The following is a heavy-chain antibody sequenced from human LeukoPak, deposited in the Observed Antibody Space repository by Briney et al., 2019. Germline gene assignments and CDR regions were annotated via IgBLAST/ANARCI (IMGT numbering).Heavy chain of an antibody. Sequence: GGSLRLSCAASGFTFSSYEMNWVRQAPGKGLEWVSYISSSGSTIYYADSVKGRFTISRDNAKNSLYLQMNSLRAEDTAVYYCAREGKRSGSYGNFDSGGQGTLVTVSS. J-gene: IGHJ4*02. CDR1: GFTFSSYE. V-gene: IGHV3-48*03. CDR3: AREGKRSGSYGNFDS. D-gene: IGHD1-26*01. CDR2: ISSSGSTI.